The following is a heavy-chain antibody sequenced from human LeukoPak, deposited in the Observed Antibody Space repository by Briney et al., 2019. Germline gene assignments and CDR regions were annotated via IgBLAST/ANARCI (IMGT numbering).Heavy chain of an antibody. CDR1: GFTFGSHA. Sequence: GGSLRLSCAASGFTFGSHAMHWVRQTPGKGLEWVALISYDGSQAYYADSVKGRFTISRDNAKNSLYLQMNSLRDEDSAVYYCARDQGIFDYWGQGTLVTVSS. CDR3: ARDQGIFDY. CDR2: ISYDGSQA. J-gene: IGHJ4*02. V-gene: IGHV3-30*04.